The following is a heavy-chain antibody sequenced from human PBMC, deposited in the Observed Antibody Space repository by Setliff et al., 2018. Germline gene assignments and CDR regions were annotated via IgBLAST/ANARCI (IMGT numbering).Heavy chain of an antibody. CDR1: GGSISGSTYY. CDR3: ARGGYSYGYDHGFDI. J-gene: IGHJ3*02. Sequence: ASETLSLTCTVSGGSISGSTYYWGWIRQPPGKGLEWIGSMYYNGRTHYNPSLKSRVTISVDASKNQFSLKLSSVTAEDTAVYYCARGGYSYGYDHGFDIWGQGTMVTVSS. CDR2: MYYNGRT. D-gene: IGHD5-18*01. V-gene: IGHV4-39*01.